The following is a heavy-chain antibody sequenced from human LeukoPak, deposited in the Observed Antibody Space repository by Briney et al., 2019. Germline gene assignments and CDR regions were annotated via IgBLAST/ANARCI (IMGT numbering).Heavy chain of an antibody. CDR1: GFTFSNYA. V-gene: IGHV3-30*04. Sequence: GGSLRLSCVASGFTFSNYALHWVRQAPGKGLEWVAVISYDGGNKYYADSVKGRFTISRDNSKNTLYLQMKSLRAEDTAVYYCAKGGGYEAQYYYYYLDVWGKGTTVTISS. J-gene: IGHJ6*03. D-gene: IGHD5-12*01. CDR3: AKGGGYEAQYYYYYLDV. CDR2: ISYDGGNK.